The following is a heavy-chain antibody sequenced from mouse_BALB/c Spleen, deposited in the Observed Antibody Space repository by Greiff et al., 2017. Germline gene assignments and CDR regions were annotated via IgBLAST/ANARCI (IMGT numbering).Heavy chain of an antibody. CDR1: GFTFSDYG. J-gene: IGHJ3*01. D-gene: IGHD1-1*01. CDR2: ISNLAYSI. CDR3: ARDQGYGSSYGFAY. Sequence: EVKLMESGGGLVQPGGSRKLSCAASGFTFSDYGMAWVRQAPGKGPEWVAFISNLAYSIYYADTVTGRFTISRENAKNTLYLEMSSLRSEDTAMYYCARDQGYGSSYGFAYWGQGTLVTVSA. V-gene: IGHV5-15*02.